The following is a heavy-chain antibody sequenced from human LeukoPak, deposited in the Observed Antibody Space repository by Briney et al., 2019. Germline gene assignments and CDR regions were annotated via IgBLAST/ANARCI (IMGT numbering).Heavy chain of an antibody. CDR3: ATDCYYDSSGYVGWFDP. D-gene: IGHD3-22*01. V-gene: IGHV1-24*01. J-gene: IGHJ5*02. CDR2: FDPEDGET. Sequence: ASVKVSCKVSGYTPTELSMHWVRQAPGKGLEWMGGFDPEDGETIYAQKFQGRVTMTEDTSTDTAYMELSSLRSEDTAVYYCATDCYYDSSGYVGWFDPRGQGTLVTVSS. CDR1: GYTPTELS.